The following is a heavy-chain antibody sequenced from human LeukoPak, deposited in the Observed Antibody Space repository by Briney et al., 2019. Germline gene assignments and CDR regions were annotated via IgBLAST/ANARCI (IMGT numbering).Heavy chain of an antibody. CDR2: IYYSGST. J-gene: IGHJ4*02. CDR3: AGVDKAMAKTFDY. CDR1: GFTFSNYG. V-gene: IGHV4-59*01. D-gene: IGHD5-18*01. Sequence: GSLRLSCAASGFTFSNYGMNWVRQAPGKGLEWIGYIYYSGSTNYNPSLKSRVTISVDTSKNQFSLKLSSVTAADTAVYYCAGVDKAMAKTFDYWGQGTLVTVSS.